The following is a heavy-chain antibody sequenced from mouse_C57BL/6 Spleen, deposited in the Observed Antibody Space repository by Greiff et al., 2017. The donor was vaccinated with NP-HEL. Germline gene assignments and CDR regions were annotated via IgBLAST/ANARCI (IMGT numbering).Heavy chain of an antibody. D-gene: IGHD2-4*01. CDR2: IEPNSGGN. CDR3: ARSEDYDFYYYAMDY. CDR1: GYTFTSYW. Sequence: VQLQPPGAELVKPGASVKLSCKSSGYTFTSYWMHWVKLRPGRGLEWIGRIEPNSGGNKYNEKFKSKATPTVDKPSSTAYMQLSSLTAEDSSVYYCARSEDYDFYYYAMDYWGQGTSVTVSS. J-gene: IGHJ4*01. V-gene: IGHV1-72*01.